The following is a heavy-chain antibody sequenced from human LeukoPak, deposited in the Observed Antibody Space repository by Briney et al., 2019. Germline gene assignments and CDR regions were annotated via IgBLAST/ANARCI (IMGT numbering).Heavy chain of an antibody. D-gene: IGHD4-17*01. CDR1: GYTFTDYY. Sequence: ASVKVSCKGSGYTFTDYYIHWVRQAPGQGLEWMGWINPNSGGTNYAQKFQGRVTMTRDTSISTAYMELSRLGSDDTAIYYCARVDFGDSVDSWGQGTLVTVSS. J-gene: IGHJ4*02. CDR2: INPNSGGT. CDR3: ARVDFGDSVDS. V-gene: IGHV1-2*02.